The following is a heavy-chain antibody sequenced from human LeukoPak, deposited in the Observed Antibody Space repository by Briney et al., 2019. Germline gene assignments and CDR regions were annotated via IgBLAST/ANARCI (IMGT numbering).Heavy chain of an antibody. CDR2: IYHSGST. CDR1: GGSISSSSYY. D-gene: IGHD4-17*01. J-gene: IGHJ3*02. Sequence: SETLSLTCTVSGGSISSSSYYWGWIRQPPGKGLEWMGTIYHSGSTYYNPSLKSRVTISVDTSKNQFSLKLSSVTAADTAVYYCAKTVTVTTSAFDIWGQGTMVTVSS. CDR3: AKTVTVTTSAFDI. V-gene: IGHV4-39*07.